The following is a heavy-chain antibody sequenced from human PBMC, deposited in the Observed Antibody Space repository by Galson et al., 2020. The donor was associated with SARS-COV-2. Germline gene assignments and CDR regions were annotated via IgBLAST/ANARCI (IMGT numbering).Heavy chain of an antibody. CDR3: ARENWNDEAIDI. J-gene: IGHJ3*02. CDR1: GFTFNSYG. CDR2: IWYDGSNK. V-gene: IGHV3-33*01. D-gene: IGHD1-1*01. Sequence: GESLKISCAASGFTFNSYGMHWVRQAPGKGLEWVAVIWYDGSNKYYADSVKGRFTISRDNSKNTLYLQMNSLRAEDTAVYYCARENWNDEAIDIWGQGTMVTVSS.